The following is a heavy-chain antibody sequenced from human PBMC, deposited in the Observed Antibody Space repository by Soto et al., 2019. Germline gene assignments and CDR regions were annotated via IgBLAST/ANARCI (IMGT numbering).Heavy chain of an antibody. J-gene: IGHJ6*02. CDR1: GLIFSDYH. CDR3: ARLGGWSGGSSGMDD. Sequence: EVQLVESGGGLVQPGGSLRLSCAASGLIFSDYHMDWVRQAPGKGLEWVGRIRRKANSYTTEYAASVKGRFTISRDDSKNSLYLQMNSLKSEDTAVYYCARLGGWSGGSSGMDDWGQGTTVTVSS. V-gene: IGHV3-72*01. CDR2: IRRKANSYTT. D-gene: IGHD6-19*01.